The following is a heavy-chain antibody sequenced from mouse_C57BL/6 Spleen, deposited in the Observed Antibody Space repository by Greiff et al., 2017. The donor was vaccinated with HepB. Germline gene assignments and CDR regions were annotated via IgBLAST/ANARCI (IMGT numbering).Heavy chain of an antibody. V-gene: IGHV1-61*01. CDR1: GYTFTSYW. CDR2: IYPSDSET. J-gene: IGHJ3*01. CDR3: ARSGYEYEGGAY. Sequence: QVQLQQPGAELVRPGSSVKLSCKASGYTFTSYWMDWVKQRPGQGLEWIGNIYPSDSETHYNQKFKDKATLTVDKSSSTAYMQLSSLTSEDSAVYYCARSGYEYEGGAYWGQGTLVTVSA. D-gene: IGHD2-4*01.